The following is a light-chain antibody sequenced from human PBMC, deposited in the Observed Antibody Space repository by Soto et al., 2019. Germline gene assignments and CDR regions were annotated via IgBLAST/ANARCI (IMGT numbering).Light chain of an antibody. J-gene: IGLJ7*01. CDR1: YIGSKS. CDR3: HVWDSNTVI. Sequence: SYELTQPLSVSVALGQTARITCGGNYIGSKSVNWYQQKPGQAPVLVIYRDSDRPSGIPERFSGSNSGNTATLTISRAQAGDGADYYCHVWDSNTVIFGGGTQLTVL. CDR2: RDS. V-gene: IGLV3-9*01.